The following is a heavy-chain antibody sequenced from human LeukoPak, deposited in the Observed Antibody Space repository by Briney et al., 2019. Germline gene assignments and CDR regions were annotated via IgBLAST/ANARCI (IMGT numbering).Heavy chain of an antibody. Sequence: GGSLRLSCAASGFAFGTYAVTWVRQAPGKGLDWVSSMSPTGNTFYYADSVKGRFTISRDNSKNTVYLQMNSLRAGDTAVYYCAKQGSDTSPKYHDYWGQGALVTVSS. CDR2: MSPTGNTF. CDR1: GFAFGTYA. V-gene: IGHV3-23*01. CDR3: AKQGSDTSPKYHDY. J-gene: IGHJ4*02. D-gene: IGHD2-2*01.